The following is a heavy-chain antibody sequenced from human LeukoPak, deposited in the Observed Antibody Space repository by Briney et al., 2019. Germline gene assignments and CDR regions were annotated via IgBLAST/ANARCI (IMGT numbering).Heavy chain of an antibody. CDR3: VRDGGVSGYDLLDY. D-gene: IGHD5-12*01. V-gene: IGHV3-30*04. Sequence: QSGGSLRLSCAASGFTFSSYAMHWVRQAPGKGLEWVAVISYDGSNKYYADSVKGRFTISRDNSKNSLSLQMNSLRAEDTAVYYCVRDGGVSGYDLLDYWGQGTLVTVSS. CDR2: ISYDGSNK. J-gene: IGHJ4*02. CDR1: GFTFSSYA.